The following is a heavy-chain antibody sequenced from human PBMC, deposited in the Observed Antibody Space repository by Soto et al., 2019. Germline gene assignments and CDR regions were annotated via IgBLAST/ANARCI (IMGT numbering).Heavy chain of an antibody. J-gene: IGHJ6*02. CDR2: ISSSSSYI. CDR3: ARVVDGSYGDYYYYYGMDV. V-gene: IGHV3-21*01. D-gene: IGHD1-26*01. Sequence: PGGSLRLSCAASGFTFSSYSMNWVRQAPRKGLEWVSSISSSSSYIYYADSVKGRFTISRDNAKNSLYLQMNSLRAEDTAVYYCARVVDGSYGDYYYYYGMDVWGQGTTVTVSS. CDR1: GFTFSSYS.